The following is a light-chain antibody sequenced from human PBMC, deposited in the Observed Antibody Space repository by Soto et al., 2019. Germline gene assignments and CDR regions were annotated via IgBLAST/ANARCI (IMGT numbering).Light chain of an antibody. Sequence: EIVLTQSPDSLSLSSGERATLSCRASQSGYNGYLAWYQQRPGQPPRLLIYGIFTRADGIPYRFSGSGSGTDFTLTITRLEPEDSAVYYCQHYGHRQWTLGQGTKVEI. CDR2: GIF. J-gene: IGKJ1*01. V-gene: IGKV3-20*01. CDR1: QSGYNGY. CDR3: QHYGHRQWT.